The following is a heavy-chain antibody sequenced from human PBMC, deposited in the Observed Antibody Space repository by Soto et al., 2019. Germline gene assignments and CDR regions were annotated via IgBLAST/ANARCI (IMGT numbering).Heavy chain of an antibody. J-gene: IGHJ6*02. CDR2: IGTAGDT. V-gene: IGHV3-13*01. CDR1: GFTFSSYD. D-gene: IGHD2-2*01. CDR3: ARGSADCSSTSCYGGGNYYYGMDV. Sequence: EVQLVESGGGLVQPGGSLRLSCAASGFTFSSYDMHWVRQATGKGLEWVSAIGTAGDTYYPGSVKGRFTISRENAKNSLYLQTNSLRAEDTAVYYCARGSADCSSTSCYGGGNYYYGMDVWGQGTTVTVSS.